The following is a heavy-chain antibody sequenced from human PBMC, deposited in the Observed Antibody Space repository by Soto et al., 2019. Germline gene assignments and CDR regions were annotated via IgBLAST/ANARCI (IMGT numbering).Heavy chain of an antibody. V-gene: IGHV4-30-4*01. CDR1: GGSISSGDYY. CDR2: IYYSGST. Sequence: SETLSLTCTVSGGSISSGDYYWSWIRQPPGKGLEWIGYIYYSGSTYYNPSLKSRVTISVDTSKNQFSLKLSSVTAADTAVYYCARGPGGTDTAIVIFDYWGQGTLVTVSS. D-gene: IGHD5-18*01. J-gene: IGHJ4*02. CDR3: ARGPGGTDTAIVIFDY.